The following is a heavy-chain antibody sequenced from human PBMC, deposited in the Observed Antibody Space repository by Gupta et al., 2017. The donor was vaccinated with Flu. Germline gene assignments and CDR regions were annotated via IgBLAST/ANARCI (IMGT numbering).Heavy chain of an antibody. V-gene: IGHV3-30*18. D-gene: IGHD1-7*01. CDR1: GFIFSDYG. CDR2: MSDDGSNQ. CDR3: AKGGRHNWNFDGDY. J-gene: IGHJ4*02. Sequence: QVQLVKSGGAVVRPGGSLRIAGAAAGFIFSDYGMHWVRQVPGKGLEWMAVMSDDGSNQWYADSVRGRFTISRDNSENTLILQMNSLRRDDTAVYYCAKGGRHNWNFDGDYWGQGTLVTVSS.